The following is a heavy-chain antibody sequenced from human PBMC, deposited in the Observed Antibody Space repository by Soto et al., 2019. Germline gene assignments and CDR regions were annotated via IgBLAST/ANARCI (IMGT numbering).Heavy chain of an antibody. V-gene: IGHV3-33*01. Sequence: QVQLVESGGGVVQPGRSLRLSCAASGFTFSSYGMHWVRQAPGKGLEWVAVIWYDGSNKYYADSVKGRFTISRDNSKNTLYLQMNSLRAEDTAVYYCARSSKRIVWDYWGQGTLVTVSS. CDR1: GFTFSSYG. D-gene: IGHD3-16*01. J-gene: IGHJ4*02. CDR3: ARSSKRIVWDY. CDR2: IWYDGSNK.